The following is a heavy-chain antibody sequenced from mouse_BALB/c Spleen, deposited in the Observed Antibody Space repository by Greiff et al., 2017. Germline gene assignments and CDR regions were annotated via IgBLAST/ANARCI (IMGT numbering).Heavy chain of an antibody. CDR3: ARQRYGNLFAY. D-gene: IGHD2-10*02. CDR2: ISNGGGST. CDR1: GFAFSSYT. V-gene: IGHV5-12-2*01. Sequence: EVQLVESGGGLVKPGGSLKLSCAASGFAFSSYTMSWVRQTPEKRLEWVAYISNGGGSTYYPDTVKGRFTISRDNAKNTLYLQMSSLKSEDTAMYYCARQRYGNLFAYWGQGTLVTVSA. J-gene: IGHJ3*01.